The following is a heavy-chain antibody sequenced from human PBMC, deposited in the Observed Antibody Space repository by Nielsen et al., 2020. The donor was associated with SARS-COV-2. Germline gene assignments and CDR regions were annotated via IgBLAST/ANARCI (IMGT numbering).Heavy chain of an antibody. CDR2: MNPNSGNT. Sequence: ASVKVSCKASGYTFTSYDINWVRQATGQGLEWMGWMNPNSGNTGYAQKFQGRVTMTRNTSISTAYMELSSLRSEDTAVYYCARKGAAVAGNYYYYGMDVWGQGTTVTVSS. V-gene: IGHV1-8*01. CDR1: GYTFTSYD. CDR3: ARKGAAVAGNYYYYGMDV. D-gene: IGHD6-19*01. J-gene: IGHJ6*02.